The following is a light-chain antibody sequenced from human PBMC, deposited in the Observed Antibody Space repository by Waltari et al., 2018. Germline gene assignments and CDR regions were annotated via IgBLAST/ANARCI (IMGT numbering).Light chain of an antibody. Sequence: DVVLTQSPPSLPVTLGQPASISCKSSQSLVSSDGNTFLNWFLQRPGQSPRRLIYKGSNRDSGVPDRFSGSGSGTDFTLKISRVEAEDVGIYYCMQGTQWPPSLTFGGGTKVEIK. CDR2: KGS. V-gene: IGKV2-30*01. CDR1: QSLVSSDGNTF. J-gene: IGKJ4*01. CDR3: MQGTQWPPSLT.